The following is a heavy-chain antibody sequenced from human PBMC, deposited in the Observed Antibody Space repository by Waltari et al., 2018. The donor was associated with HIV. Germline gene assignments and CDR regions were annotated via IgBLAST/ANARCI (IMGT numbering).Heavy chain of an antibody. CDR3: ARAGKPTVLPSYYNNGLDV. D-gene: IGHD1-1*01. Sequence: QVQLVQSGAEVKKPGSSVQVSCKASGDTFTNYALNWVRQAPGQGLEWMGGIIPIFGTANYAQNFQDRVTITADESTNTAYMELSSLRSEDTAVYYCARAGKPTVLPSYYNNGLDVWGQGTTVTVSS. V-gene: IGHV1-69*12. J-gene: IGHJ6*02. CDR2: IIPIFGTA. CDR1: GDTFTNYA.